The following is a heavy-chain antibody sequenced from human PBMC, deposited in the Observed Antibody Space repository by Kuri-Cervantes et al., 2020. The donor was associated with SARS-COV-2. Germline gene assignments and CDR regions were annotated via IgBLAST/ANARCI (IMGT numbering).Heavy chain of an antibody. CDR1: GFTFSSYA. D-gene: IGHD3-22*01. CDR2: IWYDGSNK. J-gene: IGHJ3*02. Sequence: GGSLRLSCAASGFTFSSYAMHWVRQAPGKGLEWVSAIWYDGSNKHYRDSVKGRFTVSRDNSKKTLYVDMNSLRAEDTAVYYCARMASLRMKSSGFGDVFDIWGQGTLVTVSS. CDR3: ARMASLRMKSSGFGDVFDI. V-gene: IGHV3-33*08.